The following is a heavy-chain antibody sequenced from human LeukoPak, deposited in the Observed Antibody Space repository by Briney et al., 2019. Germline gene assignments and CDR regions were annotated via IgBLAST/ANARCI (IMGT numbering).Heavy chain of an antibody. CDR2: IYYGGSA. Sequence: PSETLSLTCSVSGGSFNGYHCNWIQQPPGKGLEGIGEIYYGGSANYNPSLKSRVTISLDTSKNQFSLNMRSLTAADTAVYYCATYAGGQGGRGYWGQGTLVTVSS. CDR3: ATYAGGQGGRGY. J-gene: IGHJ4*02. D-gene: IGHD2-2*01. V-gene: IGHV4-59*08. CDR1: GGSFNGYH.